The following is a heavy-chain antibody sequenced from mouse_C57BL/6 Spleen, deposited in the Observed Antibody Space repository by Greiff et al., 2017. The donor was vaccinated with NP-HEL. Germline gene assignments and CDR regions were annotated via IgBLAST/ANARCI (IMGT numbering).Heavy chain of an antibody. D-gene: IGHD1-1*01. J-gene: IGHJ2*01. CDR3: ATYYYGSSYSDY. Sequence: DVMLVESGGGLVKPGGSLKLSCAASGFTFSDYGMHWVRQAPEKGLEWVAYISSGSSTIYYADTVKGRFTISRDNAKNTLFLQMTSLRSEDTAMYYCATYYYGSSYSDYWGQGTTLTVSS. CDR1: GFTFSDYG. V-gene: IGHV5-17*01. CDR2: ISSGSSTI.